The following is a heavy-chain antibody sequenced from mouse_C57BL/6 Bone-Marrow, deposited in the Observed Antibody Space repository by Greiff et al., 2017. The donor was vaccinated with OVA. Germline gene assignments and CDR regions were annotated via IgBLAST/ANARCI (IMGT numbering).Heavy chain of an antibody. CDR3: ARRGLRRGFAY. CDR1: GYTFTSYW. CDR2: IYPSDSET. Sequence: QVQLQQPEAELVRPGSSVKLSCKASGYTFTSYWMDWVKQRPGQGLEWIGNIYPSDSETHYNQKFKDKATLTVDKSSSTAYMQLSSLTSEDSAVYYCARRGLRRGFAYWGQGTLVTVSA. D-gene: IGHD2-4*01. V-gene: IGHV1-61*01. J-gene: IGHJ3*01.